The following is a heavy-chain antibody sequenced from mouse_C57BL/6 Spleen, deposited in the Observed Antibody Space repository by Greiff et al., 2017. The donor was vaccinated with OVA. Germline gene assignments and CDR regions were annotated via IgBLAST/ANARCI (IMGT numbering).Heavy chain of an antibody. Sequence: EVKVVESGGGLVQPGGSMKLSCVASGFTFSNYWMNWVRQSPEKGLEWVAQIRLKSDNYATHYAESVKGRFTISRDDSKSSVYLQMNNLRAEDTGIYYCTEATVGTYWGQGTLVTVSA. V-gene: IGHV6-3*01. CDR3: TEATVGTY. CDR1: GFTFSNYW. CDR2: IRLKSDNYAT. D-gene: IGHD1-1*01. J-gene: IGHJ3*01.